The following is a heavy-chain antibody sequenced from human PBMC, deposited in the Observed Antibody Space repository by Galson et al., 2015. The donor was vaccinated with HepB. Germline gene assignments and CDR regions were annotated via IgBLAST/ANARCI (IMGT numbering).Heavy chain of an antibody. CDR2: IRSKAYGGTT. Sequence: SLRLSCAASGFTFGDYAMSWFRQAPGKGLEWVGFIRSKAYGGTTEYAASVKGRFTISRDDSKSIAYLQMNSLKTEDTAVYYCTSQSGITIFPSYWMVAFDIWGQGTMVTVSS. CDR3: TSQSGITIFPSYWMVAFDI. V-gene: IGHV3-49*03. D-gene: IGHD3-9*01. J-gene: IGHJ3*02. CDR1: GFTFGDYA.